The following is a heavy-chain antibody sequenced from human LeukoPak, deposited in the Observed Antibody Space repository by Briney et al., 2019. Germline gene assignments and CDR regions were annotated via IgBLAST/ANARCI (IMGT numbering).Heavy chain of an antibody. CDR2: IMPTFDTA. J-gene: IGHJ4*02. CDR1: GGSFSSYG. D-gene: IGHD3-22*01. CDR3: ATFYSSGYYYVY. Sequence: GASVKVSCKASGGSFSSYGFSWVQQAPGQGLEWMGGIMPTFDTANYAQKFQGRVTITMDESTSTSYMELRSLRSEDTAVYYCATFYSSGYYYVYWGQGTLVTVSS. V-gene: IGHV1-69*05.